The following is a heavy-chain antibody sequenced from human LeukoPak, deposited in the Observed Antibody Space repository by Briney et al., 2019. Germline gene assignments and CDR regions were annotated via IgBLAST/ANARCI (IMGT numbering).Heavy chain of an antibody. D-gene: IGHD4-17*01. CDR1: GFTFGSYE. J-gene: IGHJ6*03. V-gene: IGHV3-48*03. CDR3: ARVPSPNYGDYYSQYYYYMDV. Sequence: PGGSLRLSCAASGFTFGSYEMNWVRQAPGKGLEWVSYISSSGSTIYYADSVKGRFTISRDNAKNSLYLQMNSLRAEDTAVYYCARVPSPNYGDYYSQYYYYMDVWGKGTTVTISS. CDR2: ISSSGSTI.